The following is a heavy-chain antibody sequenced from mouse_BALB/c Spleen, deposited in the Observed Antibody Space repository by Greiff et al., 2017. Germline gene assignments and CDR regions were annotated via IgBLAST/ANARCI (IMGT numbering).Heavy chain of an antibody. CDR2: IRNKANGYTT. Sequence: EVQLVESGGGLVQPGGSLRLSCATSGFTFTDYYMSWVRQPPGKALEWLGFIRNKANGYTTEYSASVKGRFTISRDNSQSILYLQMNTLRAEDSATYYCARSGRTYFDVWGAGTTVTVSS. CDR1: GFTFTDYY. CDR3: ARSGRTYFDV. V-gene: IGHV7-3*02. J-gene: IGHJ1*01. D-gene: IGHD1-1*01.